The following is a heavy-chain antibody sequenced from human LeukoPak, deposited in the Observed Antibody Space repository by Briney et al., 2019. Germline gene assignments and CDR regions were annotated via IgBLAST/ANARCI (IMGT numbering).Heavy chain of an antibody. V-gene: IGHV4-39*01. CDR2: IYYSGST. Sequence: SETLSLTCTVSGGSISSSSYYWGWIRQPPGKGLEWIGSIYYSGSTYYNPSLKSRVTISVDTSKNQSSLKLSSVTAADTAVYYCARMQQLVFGYWGQGTLVTVSS. J-gene: IGHJ4*02. CDR3: ARMQQLVFGY. CDR1: GGSISSSSYY. D-gene: IGHD6-13*01.